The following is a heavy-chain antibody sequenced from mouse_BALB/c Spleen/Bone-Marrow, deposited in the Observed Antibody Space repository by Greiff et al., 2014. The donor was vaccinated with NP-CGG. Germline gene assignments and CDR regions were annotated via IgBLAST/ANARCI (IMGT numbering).Heavy chain of an antibody. J-gene: IGHJ4*01. CDR2: IDPANGNT. D-gene: IGHD1-2*01. Sequence: EVQLQQSGAELVKPGASVKLSCTASGFNIKDTYMHWVKQRPEQGLEWIGRIDPANGNTKYDPKLQGKATITTDTSSNTAYLQVSSLTSEDTAVYYCASATTATYYAMDYWGQGTSVTVSS. CDR1: GFNIKDTY. V-gene: IGHV14-3*02. CDR3: ASATTATYYAMDY.